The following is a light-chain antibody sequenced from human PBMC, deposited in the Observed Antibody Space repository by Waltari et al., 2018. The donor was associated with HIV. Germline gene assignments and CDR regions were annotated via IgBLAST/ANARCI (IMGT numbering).Light chain of an antibody. CDR2: QDT. CDR1: KLGDKY. J-gene: IGLJ2*01. Sequence: SYELTQPTSVSVSPGQTASITCSGDKLGDKYVSWYQQRPGQSPVLLIYQDTKRPSGIPERFSGSNSGNTATLTISGAQAMDESDYYCQASDTWTVFGGGTKLTVL. V-gene: IGLV3-1*01. CDR3: QASDTWTV.